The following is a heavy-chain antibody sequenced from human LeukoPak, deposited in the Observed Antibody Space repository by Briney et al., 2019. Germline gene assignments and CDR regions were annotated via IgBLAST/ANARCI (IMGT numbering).Heavy chain of an antibody. CDR1: GFRFSSYW. CDR3: VRDGDGDYPVDS. CDR2: IDSYGSGT. Sequence: PGGSLRLSCAASGFRFSSYWMHWVRLAPGKGLVWVSRIDSYGSGTTYADSVKGRFTISRDNAKNTLYLQMNSLSAEDTAIYYCVRDGDGDYPVDSWGQGTLVTVSS. D-gene: IGHD4-17*01. J-gene: IGHJ4*02. V-gene: IGHV3-74*01.